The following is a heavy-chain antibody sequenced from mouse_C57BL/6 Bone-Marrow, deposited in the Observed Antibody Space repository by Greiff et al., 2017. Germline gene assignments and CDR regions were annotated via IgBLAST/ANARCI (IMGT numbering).Heavy chain of an antibody. V-gene: IGHV5-2*01. CDR3: ARQYLHYYAMDY. CDR2: ITSDGGST. Sequence: EVQGVESGGGLVQPGESLKLSCESNEYEFPSHDLSWVRKTPEKRLELVAAITSDGGSTYYPDTMERRFIIARDNTKKTLYLQMSSLRSEDTALYYCARQYLHYYAMDYWGQGTSVTVSS. D-gene: IGHD5-1*01. J-gene: IGHJ4*01. CDR1: EYEFPSHD.